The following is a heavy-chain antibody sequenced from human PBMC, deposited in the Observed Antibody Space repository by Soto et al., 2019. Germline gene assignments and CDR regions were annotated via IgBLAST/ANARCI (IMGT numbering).Heavy chain of an antibody. Sequence: PGGSLRLSCAASGFTFSTYGMHWVRQAPGKGLEWVAVIWHDGSNKYYADSVKGRFTISRDNSKNTLYLQMNSLRAEDTAVYYCARGFPNVDTTIEALFDYWGRGTLVTVSS. D-gene: IGHD5-18*01. CDR2: IWHDGSNK. CDR3: ARGFPNVDTTIEALFDY. V-gene: IGHV3-33*01. CDR1: GFTFSTYG. J-gene: IGHJ4*02.